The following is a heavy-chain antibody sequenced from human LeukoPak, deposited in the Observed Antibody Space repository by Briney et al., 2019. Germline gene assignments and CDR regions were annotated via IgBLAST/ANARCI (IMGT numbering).Heavy chain of an antibody. CDR3: ARDRSYYYDSSGYFVPFH. Sequence: PGGSLRLSCAASGFTFSSYSMNWVRQAPGKGLEWVSSISSSSSYIYYADSVKGRFTISRDNAKNSLYLQMNSLRAEDTAVYYCARDRSYYYDSSGYFVPFHWGQGTLVTVSS. V-gene: IGHV3-21*01. CDR1: GFTFSSYS. D-gene: IGHD3-22*01. CDR2: ISSSSSYI. J-gene: IGHJ4*02.